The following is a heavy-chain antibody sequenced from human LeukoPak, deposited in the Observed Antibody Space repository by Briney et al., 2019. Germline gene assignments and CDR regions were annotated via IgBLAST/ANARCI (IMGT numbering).Heavy chain of an antibody. D-gene: IGHD6-13*01. CDR3: ARVRAAAGTGYYYYYYMDV. V-gene: IGHV4-34*01. J-gene: IGHJ6*03. Sequence: SETLSLTCAVYGGSFSGYYWSWIRQPPGKGLEWIGEISHSGSTNYNPSLKSRVTISVDTSKNQFSLKLSSVTAADTAVYYCARVRAAAGTGYYYYYYMDVWGKGTTATVSS. CDR2: ISHSGST. CDR1: GGSFSGYY.